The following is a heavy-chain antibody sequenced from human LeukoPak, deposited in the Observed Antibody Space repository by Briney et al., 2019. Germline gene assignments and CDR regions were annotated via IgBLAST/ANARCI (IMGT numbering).Heavy chain of an antibody. D-gene: IGHD6-13*01. CDR3: AKDYSGSWYYFDY. CDR2: ISSSGGSV. V-gene: IGHV3-23*01. CDR1: KFTFSNYA. Sequence: HAGGSLRLSCAGSKFTFSNYAMTWVRQAPGKGLEWVSTISSSGGSVFYSDSVKGRFTISRDNSRNTVYLQMNSLRAEDTAIYYCAKDYSGSWYYFDYWGQGTLVTVSS. J-gene: IGHJ4*02.